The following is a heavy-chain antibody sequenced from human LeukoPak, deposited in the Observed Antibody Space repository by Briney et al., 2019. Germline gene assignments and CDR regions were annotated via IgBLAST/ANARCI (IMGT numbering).Heavy chain of an antibody. J-gene: IGHJ6*02. D-gene: IGHD3-16*01. CDR2: INHNGNVN. CDR1: GFTFSSYW. Sequence: GGSLRLSCAASGFTFSSYWMHWARQAPGKGLEWVASINHNGNVNYYVDSVKGRFTISRDNAKNSLYLQMSNLRAEDTAVYFCARGGGLDVWGQGATVTVSS. CDR3: ARGGGLDV. V-gene: IGHV3-7*03.